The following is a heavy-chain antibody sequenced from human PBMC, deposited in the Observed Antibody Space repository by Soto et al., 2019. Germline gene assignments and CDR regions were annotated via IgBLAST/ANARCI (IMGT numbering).Heavy chain of an antibody. CDR3: ARGSGYYGSGSPLDAFDI. Sequence: QVQLVESGGGVVQPGRSLRLSCAASGFTFSSYAMHWVRQAPGKGLEWVAVISYDGSNKYYADSVKGRFTISRDNSKNTLYLQMNSLRAEDTAVYYCARGSGYYGSGSPLDAFDIWGQGTMVTVSS. CDR1: GFTFSSYA. V-gene: IGHV3-30-3*01. D-gene: IGHD3-10*01. CDR2: ISYDGSNK. J-gene: IGHJ3*02.